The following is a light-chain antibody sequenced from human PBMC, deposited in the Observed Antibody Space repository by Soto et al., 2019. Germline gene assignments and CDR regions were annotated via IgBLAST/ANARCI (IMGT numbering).Light chain of an antibody. Sequence: DIQLTQSPSSLSASVGDRITITCQASQDIGNYLNWYQQKPGKAPKLLIYDAFTLESGVPSRFSGSGSGTDFTFTISSLQPEDFAVYYCQQYGSSGTFGQGTKVDIK. CDR2: DAF. CDR3: QQYGSSGT. J-gene: IGKJ1*01. CDR1: QDIGNY. V-gene: IGKV1-33*01.